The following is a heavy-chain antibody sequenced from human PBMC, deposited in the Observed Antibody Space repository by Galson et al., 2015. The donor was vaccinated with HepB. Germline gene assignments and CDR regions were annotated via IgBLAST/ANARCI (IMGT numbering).Heavy chain of an antibody. Sequence: SLRLSCAASGFRFSSYGMTWVRQVPGKGLEWVSSITGNGGRTYIADSVKGRFTISRDNSKNTLYLQISSLRADDTAVYYCAKVGVMASNIPWDLHYWGQGTLVTASS. CDR3: AKVGVMASNIPWDLHY. J-gene: IGHJ4*02. CDR2: ITGNGGRT. V-gene: IGHV3-23*01. CDR1: GFRFSSYG. D-gene: IGHD3-16*01.